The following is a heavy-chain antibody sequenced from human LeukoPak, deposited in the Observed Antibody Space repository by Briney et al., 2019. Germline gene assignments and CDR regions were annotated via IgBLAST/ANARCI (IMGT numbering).Heavy chain of an antibody. CDR1: GFTFSSYA. Sequence: GGSLRLSCAASGFTFSSYAMSWVRQAPGKGPEWVSGIDTCGHSTYYADSVKGRFTISRDNSKNTLFLQMDSLRTEDTAVYYCAKDKSCRDASCYLDVWGQGTTVTVSS. J-gene: IGHJ6*02. CDR2: IDTCGHST. CDR3: AKDKSCRDASCYLDV. D-gene: IGHD2-15*01. V-gene: IGHV3-23*01.